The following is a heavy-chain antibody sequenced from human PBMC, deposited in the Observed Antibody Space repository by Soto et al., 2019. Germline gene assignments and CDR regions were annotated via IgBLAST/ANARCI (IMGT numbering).Heavy chain of an antibody. D-gene: IGHD6-13*01. V-gene: IGHV1-18*01. Sequence: ASVKVSCKASGYTFTSYGIGWVRQAPGQGLEWMGWISAYNGSTNYAQKLQGRVTMTTDTSISTAYMELSRLRSDDTAVYYCAREAYRAAAGTPRHGFDPWGQGTLVTVSS. CDR2: ISAYNGST. CDR1: GYTFTSYG. J-gene: IGHJ5*02. CDR3: AREAYRAAAGTPRHGFDP.